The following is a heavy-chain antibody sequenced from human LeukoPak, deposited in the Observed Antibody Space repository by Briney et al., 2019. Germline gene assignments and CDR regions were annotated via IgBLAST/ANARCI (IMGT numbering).Heavy chain of an antibody. V-gene: IGHV3-30*18. Sequence: PGGSLRLSCAASGFTFCAYDMHWVPQAPGKGLEGVAVISYDGSNKYYADSVKGRFTISRDNSKNTLFLQMNSLRAEDTAVYYCTKDMALILVTDNGMDVWGQGTTVTVSS. CDR3: TKDMALILVTDNGMDV. CDR1: GFTFCAYD. D-gene: IGHD2-21*02. J-gene: IGHJ6*02. CDR2: ISYDGSNK.